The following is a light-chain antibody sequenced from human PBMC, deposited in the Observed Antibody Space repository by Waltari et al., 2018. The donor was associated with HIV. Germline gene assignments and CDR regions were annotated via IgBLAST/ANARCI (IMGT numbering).Light chain of an antibody. CDR2: EVS. V-gene: IGLV2-23*02. Sequence: QSALTQPASVSGSPGQSITISCTGTSSDVGGYNLVSWYQQHPGKAPKLMIYEVSKRPAVVSSRVSGSKSVNTASLSISGLQAEEEADYYCCAYAGSTTYVIFGGGTKLTVL. CDR3: CAYAGSTTYVI. J-gene: IGLJ2*01. CDR1: SSDVGGYNL.